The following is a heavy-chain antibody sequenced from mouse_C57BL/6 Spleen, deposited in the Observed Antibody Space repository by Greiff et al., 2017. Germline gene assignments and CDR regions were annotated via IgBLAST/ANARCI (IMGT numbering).Heavy chain of an antibody. Sequence: VQLQQPGAELVKPGASVKMSCKASGYTFTSYWITWVKQRPGQGLEWIGDNYPGSGSTNYNEKFKSKATLTVDTSSSTAYMHLSSLTSEDSAVYYCARDVSAMDYWGQGTSVTVSS. CDR1: GYTFTSYW. V-gene: IGHV1-55*01. CDR3: ARDVSAMDY. J-gene: IGHJ4*01. CDR2: NYPGSGST.